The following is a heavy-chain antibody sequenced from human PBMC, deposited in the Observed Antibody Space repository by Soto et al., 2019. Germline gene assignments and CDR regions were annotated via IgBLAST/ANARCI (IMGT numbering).Heavy chain of an antibody. CDR2: INHSGST. CDR3: ARRWENSRSFLDV. V-gene: IGHV4-34*01. Sequence: QVQLQQWGARLLKPSETLSLTCVVNGGSFSGYYWSWIRQPPGKGLEWIGEINHSGSTNDNPSLKRRVTISVDTSKRQVPLKLSSVTAADTAVYFCARRWENSRSFLDVWGRGTTVSVSS. J-gene: IGHJ6*02. CDR1: GGSFSGYY. D-gene: IGHD6-6*01.